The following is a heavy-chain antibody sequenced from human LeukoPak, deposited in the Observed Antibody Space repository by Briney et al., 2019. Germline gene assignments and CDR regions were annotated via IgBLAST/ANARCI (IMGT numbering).Heavy chain of an antibody. D-gene: IGHD1-26*01. Sequence: GGSLRLSCAASGFSFSSYAMSWVRQAPGEGLEWVSASTGGSTYYPDSVKGRFTVSRDNSKNTPYLQLNSLRAEDTAVYYCAKGALGAAYWYFDVWGRGTLVSVSS. CDR3: AKGALGAAYWYFDV. CDR1: GFSFSSYA. CDR2: STGGST. J-gene: IGHJ2*01. V-gene: IGHV3-23*01.